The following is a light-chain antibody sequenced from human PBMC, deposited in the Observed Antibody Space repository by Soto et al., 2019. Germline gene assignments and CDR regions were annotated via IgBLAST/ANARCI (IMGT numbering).Light chain of an antibody. V-gene: IGKV1-39*01. Sequence: DIEMTGSPSSLYASVGDRVTIPCRASQSISTYLNWYQQTPVKAPKLXXYAASSLQSGVPSRFSGSGSGTDFTLTISSLQPEDFATYDCQPSHSTPALTFGGGTKVDI. J-gene: IGKJ4*01. CDR3: QPSHSTPALT. CDR1: QSISTY. CDR2: AAS.